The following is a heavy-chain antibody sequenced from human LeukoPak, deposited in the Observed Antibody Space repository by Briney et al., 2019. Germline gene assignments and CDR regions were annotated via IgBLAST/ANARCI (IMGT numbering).Heavy chain of an antibody. CDR2: INANGSST. Sequence: GGSLRLSCAASGLTFSSFWMHWVRQAPGKGLVWVSRINANGSSTSYADSVKGRFTISRDSAKNTLYLQMNSLRAEDTAVYYCATFSVAIGSNFFDPWGQGTLVTVSS. D-gene: IGHD4-11*01. CDR1: GLTFSSFW. V-gene: IGHV3-74*01. CDR3: ATFSVAIGSNFFDP. J-gene: IGHJ5*02.